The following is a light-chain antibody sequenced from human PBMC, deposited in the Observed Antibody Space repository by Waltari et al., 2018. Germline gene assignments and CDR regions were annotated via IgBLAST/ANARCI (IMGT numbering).Light chain of an antibody. CDR1: RSHIGSNP. Sequence: QSVLTQPPSASGTPGQRVTIPCSGSRSHIGSNPVYSFHQLPGTAPKLLIYRNNERPSGVPDRFSGSKSGTSASLAISGLRSDDEADYYCAAWDDSLSGPVFGGGTNLTVL. CDR3: AAWDDSLSGPV. CDR2: RNN. J-gene: IGLJ2*01. V-gene: IGLV1-47*01.